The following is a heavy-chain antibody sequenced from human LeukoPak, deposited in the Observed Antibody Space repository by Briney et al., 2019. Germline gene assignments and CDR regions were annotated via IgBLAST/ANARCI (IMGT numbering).Heavy chain of an antibody. CDR1: GGSIGTYY. Sequence: TSETLSLTCTVSGGSIGTYYWSWIRQSPGKGLGWFGYIYVTGTRYNPYLQSRVTISVDRSRNQFFLKMSSVTAADTAVYYCARHIGGGIEDMDVWGKGTKVIVSS. CDR3: ARHIGGGIEDMDV. D-gene: IGHD3-16*02. V-gene: IGHV4-59*08. CDR2: IYVTGT. J-gene: IGHJ6*03.